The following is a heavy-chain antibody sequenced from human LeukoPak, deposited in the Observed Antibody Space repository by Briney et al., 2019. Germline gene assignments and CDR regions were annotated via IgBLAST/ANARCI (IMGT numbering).Heavy chain of an antibody. J-gene: IGHJ6*03. Sequence: GGSLRLSCAASGFTLSSYWMNWVRQAPGKGPEWVANIKEDGSEKYYVDSVKGRFTISRDNAKNSLYLQMNSLRAEDTAVYYCARDRRAPYYDFRSGYIDHYYMDVWGKGTTVTVSS. CDR1: GFTLSSYW. CDR2: IKEDGSEK. V-gene: IGHV3-7*01. CDR3: ARDRRAPYYDFRSGYIDHYYMDV. D-gene: IGHD3-3*01.